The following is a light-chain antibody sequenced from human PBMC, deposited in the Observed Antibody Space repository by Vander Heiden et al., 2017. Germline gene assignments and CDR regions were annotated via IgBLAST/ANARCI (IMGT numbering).Light chain of an antibody. CDR2: QDD. V-gene: IGLV3-1*01. CDR1: KLGDKY. CDR3: QAWDSSTVV. Sequence: SYELTQPPSVSVSPGQTASLTGSGYKLGDKYACWYQQKPGQSPLLVIYQDDRRPSGIPERFSGSNSGNTATLTISGTQAMDEADYFCQAWDSSTVVFGGGTKLTVL. J-gene: IGLJ3*02.